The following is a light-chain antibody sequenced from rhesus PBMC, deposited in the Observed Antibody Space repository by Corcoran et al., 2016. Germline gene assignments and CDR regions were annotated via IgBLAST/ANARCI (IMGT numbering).Light chain of an antibody. CDR3: QQYNDFPLS. J-gene: IGKJ4*01. Sequence: DIQMTQSPSSLSASVGDRVTITCRASQGIRSYLNWYQQKTGKAPKLLISDTNPLESGVPSRFSGTGSGTEFTLPISSLQPADFATYYCQQYNDFPLSFGGVSKVEIQ. CDR2: DTN. V-gene: IGKV1-32*01. CDR1: QGIRSY.